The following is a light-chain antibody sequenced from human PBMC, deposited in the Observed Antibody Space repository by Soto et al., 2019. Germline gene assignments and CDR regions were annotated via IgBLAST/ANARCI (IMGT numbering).Light chain of an antibody. CDR2: DVS. CDR1: SSDVGGYNY. Sequence: QSVLTQPASVSGSPGQSITISCTGTSSDVGGYNYVSWYQQHPGKAPKLMIYDVSNRPSGVFNRFSGSKSGNTACLTISGLQAEDEADYYCSSYTSSSTLYVFGTGTKVTVL. J-gene: IGLJ1*01. V-gene: IGLV2-14*01. CDR3: SSYTSSSTLYV.